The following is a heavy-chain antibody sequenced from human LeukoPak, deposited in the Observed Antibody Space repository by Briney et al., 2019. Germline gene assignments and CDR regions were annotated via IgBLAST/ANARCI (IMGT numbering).Heavy chain of an antibody. Sequence: SETLSLTCAVYGGSFSGYYWSWIRQPPGKGLEWIGEINHSGSTNYNPSLKSRVTISVGTSKNQFSLKLSSVTAADTAVYYCARVRWLVRYFDYWGQGTLVTVSS. J-gene: IGHJ4*02. CDR2: INHSGST. D-gene: IGHD6-19*01. CDR1: GGSFSGYY. CDR3: ARVRWLVRYFDY. V-gene: IGHV4-34*01.